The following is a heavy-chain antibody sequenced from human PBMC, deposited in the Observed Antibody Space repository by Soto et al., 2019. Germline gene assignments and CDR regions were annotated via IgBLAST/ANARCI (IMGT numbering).Heavy chain of an antibody. Sequence: PSETLSLTCTVSGGSISSGGYYWSWIRRHPGKGLEWIGYIYYSGSTYYNPSLKSRVTISVDTSKNQFSLKLSSVTAADTAVYYCARDRGTVTTRPEYNWFDPWGQGTLVTVSS. V-gene: IGHV4-31*03. CDR3: ARDRGTVTTRPEYNWFDP. J-gene: IGHJ5*02. CDR2: IYYSGST. D-gene: IGHD4-17*01. CDR1: GGSISSGGYY.